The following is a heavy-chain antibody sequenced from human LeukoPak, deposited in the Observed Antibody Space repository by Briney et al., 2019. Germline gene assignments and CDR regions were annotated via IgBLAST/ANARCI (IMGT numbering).Heavy chain of an antibody. CDR3: AKDTGD. CDR2: TNWDGAST. J-gene: IGHJ4*02. D-gene: IGHD3-10*01. Sequence: GGSLRLSCAASGFRFDDYGMSWVRHVPGKGLEWVSGTNWDGASTGYADSVKGRFTISRDNAKNSLYLQMNSLRAEDTALYYCAKDTGDWGQGTLVTVSS. V-gene: IGHV3-20*04. CDR1: GFRFDDYG.